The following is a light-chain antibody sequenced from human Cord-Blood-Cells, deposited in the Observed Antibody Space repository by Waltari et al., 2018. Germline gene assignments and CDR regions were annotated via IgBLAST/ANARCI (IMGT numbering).Light chain of an antibody. CDR3: QQYNNWPPIT. CDR2: GAS. J-gene: IGKJ5*01. CDR1: QRVSSN. V-gene: IGKV3-15*01. Sequence: EIVIKQSPPTLSVSPGERATLSCRASQRVSSNLAWYQQKPGQAPRLLIYGASTRATGIPARFSGSGSGTEFTLTISSLQSEDFAVYYCQQYNNWPPITFGQGTRLEIK.